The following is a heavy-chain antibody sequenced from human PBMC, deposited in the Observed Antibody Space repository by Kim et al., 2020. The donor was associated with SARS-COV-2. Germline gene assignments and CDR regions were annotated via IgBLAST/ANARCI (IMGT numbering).Heavy chain of an antibody. CDR2: ISSSSSYI. J-gene: IGHJ3*02. CDR3: ARDRTWYYYDSSGYLWPDAFDI. Sequence: GGSLRLSCAASGFTFSSYSMNWVRQAPGKGLEWVSSISSSSSYIYYADSVKGRFTISRDNAKNSLYLQMNSLRAEDTAVYYCARDRTWYYYDSSGYLWPDAFDIWGQGTMVTVSS. CDR1: GFTFSSYS. D-gene: IGHD3-22*01. V-gene: IGHV3-21*01.